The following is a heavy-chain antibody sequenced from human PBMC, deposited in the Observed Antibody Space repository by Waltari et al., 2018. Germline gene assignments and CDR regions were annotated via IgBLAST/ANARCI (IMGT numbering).Heavy chain of an antibody. Sequence: EVQLVESGGGLVKPGGSLRLSCAASGFTFSSYSMNWVRQAPGKGLDWGSSISSSSSYIDYADSGKGRFTISRDNAKNSLYLQMNSLRAEDTAVYYCARDRIAASNWFDPWGQGTLVTVSS. V-gene: IGHV3-21*01. J-gene: IGHJ5*02. CDR2: ISSSSSYI. CDR3: ARDRIAASNWFDP. D-gene: IGHD6-13*01. CDR1: GFTFSSYS.